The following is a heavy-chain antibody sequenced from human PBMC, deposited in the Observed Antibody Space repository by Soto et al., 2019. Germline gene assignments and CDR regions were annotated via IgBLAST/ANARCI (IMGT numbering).Heavy chain of an antibody. Sequence: PGGSLRLSCAASGFTFSSYAMSWVRQAPGKGLEWVSAISGSGGSTYYADSVKGRFTISRDNSKNTLYLQMNSLRAEDTAVYYCAKRITMVRGAPQFDYWGQGTLVTVSS. V-gene: IGHV3-23*01. CDR1: GFTFSSYA. CDR3: AKRITMVRGAPQFDY. CDR2: ISGSGGST. J-gene: IGHJ4*02. D-gene: IGHD3-10*01.